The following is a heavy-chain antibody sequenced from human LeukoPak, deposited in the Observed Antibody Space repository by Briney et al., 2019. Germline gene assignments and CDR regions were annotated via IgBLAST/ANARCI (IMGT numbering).Heavy chain of an antibody. J-gene: IGHJ6*02. CDR2: IIPILGIA. D-gene: IGHD1-14*01. CDR3: ARVTHYYYYGMDV. CDR1: GSTFSSYA. V-gene: IGHV1-69*04. Sequence: GASVKVSCKASGSTFSSYAISWVRQAPGQGLEWMGRIIPILGIANYAQKFQGRVTITADKSTSTAYMELSSLRSEDTAVYYCARVTHYYYYGMDVWGQGTTVTVSS.